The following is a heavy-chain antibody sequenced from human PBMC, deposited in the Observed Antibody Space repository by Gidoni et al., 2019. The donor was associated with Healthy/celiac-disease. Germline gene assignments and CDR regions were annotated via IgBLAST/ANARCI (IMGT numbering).Heavy chain of an antibody. CDR1: GFTFRAYY. CDR2: ISSSGGTI. V-gene: IGHV3-11*01. D-gene: IGHD3-10*01. J-gene: IGHJ5*02. CDR3: ARDGVRGVIKVWFDP. Sequence: QVQLVESGGGLVKPGGSLRLSCAASGFTFRAYYMSWIRQAPGKGLEWVSYISSSGGTIYYADSVKGRFTISRDNAKNSLYLQMNSLRAEDTAVYYCARDGVRGVIKVWFDPWGQGTLVTVSS.